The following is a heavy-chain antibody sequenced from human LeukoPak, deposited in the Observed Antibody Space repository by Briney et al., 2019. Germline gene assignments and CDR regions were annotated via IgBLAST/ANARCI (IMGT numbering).Heavy chain of an antibody. CDR1: GFTFSSYA. Sequence: GGSLRLSCAASGFTFSSYAMSWVRQAPGKGLEWVSAISGSGGRTYYADSVKGRFTISRDNSKNTLYLQMNSLRAEDAAVFYCAKDLRSSSFTHYFDFRGQGTLVTVSS. D-gene: IGHD6-13*01. J-gene: IGHJ4*02. CDR2: ISGSGGRT. CDR3: AKDLRSSSFTHYFDF. V-gene: IGHV3-23*01.